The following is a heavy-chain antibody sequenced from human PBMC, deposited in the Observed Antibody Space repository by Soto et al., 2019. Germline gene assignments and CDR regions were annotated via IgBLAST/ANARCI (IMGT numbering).Heavy chain of an antibody. D-gene: IGHD3-22*01. CDR1: GFIVTNNY. Sequence: EVQLVESGGGLVQPGGSLRLSCAASGFIVTNNYMSWVRQAPGKGLEWVSVIYSGGSTYYADSVKGRFTISRDNSKNTLYLQMNSLRAEDTAVYYCARDSQVGYDNSGSYPSWGKGTLVTVSS. CDR2: IYSGGST. V-gene: IGHV3-66*01. CDR3: ARDSQVGYDNSGSYPS. J-gene: IGHJ5*02.